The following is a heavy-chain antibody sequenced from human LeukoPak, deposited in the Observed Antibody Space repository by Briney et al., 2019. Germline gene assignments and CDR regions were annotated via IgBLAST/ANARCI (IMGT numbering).Heavy chain of an antibody. CDR3: AKDHTRYGGNYPHFDY. V-gene: IGHV3-30*18. CDR2: ISYDGSNK. Sequence: GGSLGLSCAASGFTFSSYGMHWVRQAPGKGLEWVAVISYDGSNKYYADSVKGRFTISRDNSKNSLYLQMNSLRTEDTALYYCAKDHTRYGGNYPHFDYWGQGTLVTVSS. D-gene: IGHD4-23*01. CDR1: GFTFSSYG. J-gene: IGHJ4*02.